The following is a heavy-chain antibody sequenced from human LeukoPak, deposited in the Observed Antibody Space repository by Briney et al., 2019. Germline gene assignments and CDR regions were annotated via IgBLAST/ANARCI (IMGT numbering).Heavy chain of an antibody. CDR2: IYQTGKT. CDR3: ARMAINGFALDP. J-gene: IGHJ5*02. D-gene: IGHD2-2*03. V-gene: IGHV4-38-2*02. Sequence: SETLSPTCNVSGFSISSSYFWGWIRQPPGKGLEWIGNIYQTGKTSYNPSLKSRVTLSIDTSRNQFSLILTSVTAADTAIYYCARMAINGFALDPWGQGTLVTVFS. CDR1: GFSISSSYF.